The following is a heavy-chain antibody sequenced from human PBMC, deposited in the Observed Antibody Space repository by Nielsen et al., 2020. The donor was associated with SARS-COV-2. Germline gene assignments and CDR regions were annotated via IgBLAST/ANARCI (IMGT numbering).Heavy chain of an antibody. CDR2: IYYSGST. Sequence: SETLSLTCTVSGGSVSSGSYYWSWIRQPPGKGLEWIGYIYYSGSTNYNPSLKSRVTISVDTSKNQFSLKLSSVTAADTAVYYCARVSWALRLASDYWGQGTLVTVSS. V-gene: IGHV4-61*01. CDR3: ARVSWALRLASDY. D-gene: IGHD1-26*01. CDR1: GGSVSSGSYY. J-gene: IGHJ4*02.